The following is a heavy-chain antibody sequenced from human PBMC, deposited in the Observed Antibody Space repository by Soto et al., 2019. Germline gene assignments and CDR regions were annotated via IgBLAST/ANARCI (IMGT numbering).Heavy chain of an antibody. Sequence: QVQLQESGPGLVKPSETLSLTCTVSGGSISSYYWSWIRQPPGKGLEWIGYIYYSGSTNYNPSLKSRVTISVDTSKNQFSLKLSSVTAADTAVYYCARAGPTPKGGQQLVRRMDYYYYMDVWGKGTTVTVSS. CDR3: ARAGPTPKGGQQLVRRMDYYYYMDV. CDR1: GGSISSYY. D-gene: IGHD6-13*01. J-gene: IGHJ6*03. V-gene: IGHV4-59*01. CDR2: IYYSGST.